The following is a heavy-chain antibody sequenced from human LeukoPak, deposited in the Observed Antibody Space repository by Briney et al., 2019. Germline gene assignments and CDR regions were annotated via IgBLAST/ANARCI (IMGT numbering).Heavy chain of an antibody. J-gene: IGHJ3*02. D-gene: IGHD3-10*01. CDR3: ARDVLVGYYGSRGAFDI. CDR2: ISSSSSYI. CDR1: GFTFSSYS. Sequence: GGSLRLSCAASGFTFSSYSMNWVRQAPGKGLEWVSSISSSSSYIYYADSVKGRFTISRDNAKNSLYLQMNSLRAEDTAVYYCARDVLVGYYGSRGAFDIWGQGTMVTVSS. V-gene: IGHV3-21*01.